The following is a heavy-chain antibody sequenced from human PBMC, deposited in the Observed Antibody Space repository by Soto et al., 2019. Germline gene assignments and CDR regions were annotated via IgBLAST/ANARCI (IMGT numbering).Heavy chain of an antibody. CDR1: GGSISSGDYY. V-gene: IGHV4-30-4*01. CDR3: AREGRDFWSGYYLDY. D-gene: IGHD3-3*01. CDR2: IYYSGST. J-gene: IGHJ4*02. Sequence: LCGGSISSGDYYWSWIRQPPGKGLEWIGYIYYSGSTYYNPSLKSRVTISVDTSKNQFSLKLSSVTAADTAVYYCAREGRDFWSGYYLDYWGQGTLVTVSS.